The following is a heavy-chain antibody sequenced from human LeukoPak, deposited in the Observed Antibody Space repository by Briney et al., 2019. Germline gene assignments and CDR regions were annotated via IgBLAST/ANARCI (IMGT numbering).Heavy chain of an antibody. V-gene: IGHV1-69*04. D-gene: IGHD2-2*01. CDR3: ARVSGVVPAAMRFNWFDP. CDR2: IIPILGIA. CDR1: GGTFSSYA. Sequence: SVTVSCKASGGTFSSYAISRVRQAPGQGLEWMGRIIPILGIANYAQKFQGRVTITADKSTSTAYMELSSLRSEDTAVYYCARVSGVVPAAMRFNWFDPWGQGTLVTVSS. J-gene: IGHJ5*02.